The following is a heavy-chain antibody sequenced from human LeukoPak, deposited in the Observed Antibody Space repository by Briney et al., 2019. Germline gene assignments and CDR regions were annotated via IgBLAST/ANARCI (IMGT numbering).Heavy chain of an antibody. J-gene: IGHJ4*02. V-gene: IGHV3-23*01. CDR3: AKRTTESSGWYSFDH. Sequence: GGSLRLSCAASGFTVSSYAMSWVRQAPGKGLEWVSVIGGSGATTSYADSVKGRFTISRDNSKNTVYLQMNSLRAEDTAVYYCAKRTTESSGWYSFDHWGRGTLVTVSS. CDR1: GFTVSSYA. CDR2: IGGSGATT. D-gene: IGHD6-19*01.